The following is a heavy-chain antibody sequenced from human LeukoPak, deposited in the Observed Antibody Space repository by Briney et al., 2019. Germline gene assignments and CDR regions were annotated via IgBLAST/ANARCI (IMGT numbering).Heavy chain of an antibody. CDR2: IYTSGST. V-gene: IGHV4-61*02. J-gene: IGHJ3*02. Sequence: PSETLSLTCTVSGGSISSGSYYWSWLRQPAGTGLEWIGRIYTSGSTNYNPSLKSRVTISVDTSKNQFSLKLSSVTAADTAVYYCARDSSGWKSNGAFDIWGQGTMVTVSS. D-gene: IGHD6-19*01. CDR1: GGSISSGSYY. CDR3: ARDSSGWKSNGAFDI.